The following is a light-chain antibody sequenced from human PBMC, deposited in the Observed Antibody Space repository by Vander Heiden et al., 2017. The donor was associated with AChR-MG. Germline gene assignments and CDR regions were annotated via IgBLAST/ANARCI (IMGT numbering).Light chain of an antibody. J-gene: IGKJ4*01. Sequence: EIVLTQSPATLSLSPGESATLSCRASQSFSSYLAWYQQKPGQAPRLLIYDASNRATGIPARFSGSGSGTDFTLTISSLEPEDFAVYYCQQRSNWALTFGGGTKVEIK. V-gene: IGKV3-11*01. CDR2: DAS. CDR1: QSFSSY. CDR3: QQRSNWALT.